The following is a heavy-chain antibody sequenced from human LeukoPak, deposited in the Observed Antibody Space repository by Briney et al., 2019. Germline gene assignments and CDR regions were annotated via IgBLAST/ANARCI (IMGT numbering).Heavy chain of an antibody. D-gene: IGHD6-19*01. CDR2: ISSNGDTT. J-gene: IGHJ4*02. Sequence: GGSLRLSCAASGFTFSNYAIHWVRQAPGKGLEYDSVISSNGDTTYYANSVKGRFTVSRDNSKNTVYLQMGSLRAEDMAVYYCARDEAGYSSEWGQGTLVTVSS. CDR3: ARDEAGYSSE. CDR1: GFTFSNYA. V-gene: IGHV3-64*01.